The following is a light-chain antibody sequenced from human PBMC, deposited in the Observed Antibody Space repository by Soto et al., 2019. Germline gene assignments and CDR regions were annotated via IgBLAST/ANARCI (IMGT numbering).Light chain of an antibody. J-gene: IGKJ1*01. Sequence: EIVLTHSTGLLSLSPRERATLSFRASQSVSNDFLAWYQQKPGQAPRLLIYGASTRATDVPDRFSGSGSGTDFTLTISSLQSEDFAIYHCQQYERWPPWTFGQRTKVDIK. CDR3: QQYERWPPWT. CDR1: QSVSNDF. V-gene: IGKV3-20*01. CDR2: GAS.